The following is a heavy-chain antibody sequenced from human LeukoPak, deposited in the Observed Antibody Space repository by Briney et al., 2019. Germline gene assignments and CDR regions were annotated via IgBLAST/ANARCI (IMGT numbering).Heavy chain of an antibody. V-gene: IGHV1-69*05. CDR1: GGTFSSYA. J-gene: IGHJ3*02. CDR3: ARYGLEWAFDI. D-gene: IGHD2-8*01. CDR2: IIPIFGTA. Sequence: GAPVKVSCKASGGTFSSYAISWVRQAPGQGLEWMGRIIPIFGTANYAQKFQGRVTITTDESTSTAYMELSSLRSEDTAVYYCARYGLEWAFDIWGQGTMVTVSS.